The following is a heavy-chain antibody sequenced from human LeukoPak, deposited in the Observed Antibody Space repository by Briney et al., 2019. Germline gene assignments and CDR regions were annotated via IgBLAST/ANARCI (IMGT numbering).Heavy chain of an antibody. CDR3: ARHRASSWELPRPNWFDP. V-gene: IGHV4-39*01. CDR2: IYYSGST. D-gene: IGHD1-26*01. Sequence: PSETLSLTCTVSGGSISSSSYYWGWIRQPPGKGLEWIGGIYYSGSTYYNPSLKSRVTISVDTSKNQFSLKLSSVTAADTAVYYCARHRASSWELPRPNWFDPWGQGTLVTVSS. CDR1: GGSISSSSYY. J-gene: IGHJ5*02.